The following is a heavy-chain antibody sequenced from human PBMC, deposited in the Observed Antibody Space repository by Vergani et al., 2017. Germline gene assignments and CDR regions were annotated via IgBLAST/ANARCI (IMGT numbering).Heavy chain of an antibody. CDR3: AKGYGDEENYFDH. CDR1: GFTFSSYG. V-gene: IGHV3-30*18. CDR2: MSYDGSNK. Sequence: QVQLVESGGGVVQPGRSLRLSCAASGFTFSSYGMHWVRQAPGKGLEWVAIMSYDGSNKYYADSVKGRFTISRDNSKNTLYLQMNSLRADDTAVYYCAKGYGDEENYFDHWGQGTLVTVSS. D-gene: IGHD4-17*01. J-gene: IGHJ4*02.